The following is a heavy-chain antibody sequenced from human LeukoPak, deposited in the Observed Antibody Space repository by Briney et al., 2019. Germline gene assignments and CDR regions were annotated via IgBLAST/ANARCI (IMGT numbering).Heavy chain of an antibody. J-gene: IGHJ4*02. D-gene: IGHD6-13*01. Sequence: GGSLRLSCAASGFTFSSYWMLWVRQAPGKGLVWVSRINTDGSSTSYADSVKGRFTISRDNAKNTLYLQMNSLRAEDTAVYYCARVGLAAATFDYWGQGTLVTVSS. CDR1: GFTFSSYW. V-gene: IGHV3-74*01. CDR2: INTDGSST. CDR3: ARVGLAAATFDY.